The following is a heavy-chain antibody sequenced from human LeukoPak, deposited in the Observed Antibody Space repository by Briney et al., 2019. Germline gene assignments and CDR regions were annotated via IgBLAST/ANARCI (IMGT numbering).Heavy chain of an antibody. CDR2: IWYDGSNK. CDR3: AKKAQYDGHYPLDY. J-gene: IGHJ4*02. Sequence: PGGSLRLSCAASGFTFSSYGMHWVRQTPGKGLEWVAVIWYDGSNKYYADSMKGRFTISRDTSKNTLYLQMNSLRAEDTALYFCAKKAQYDGHYPLDYWGQGTLVTVSA. V-gene: IGHV3-33*03. CDR1: GFTFSSYG. D-gene: IGHD4/OR15-4a*01.